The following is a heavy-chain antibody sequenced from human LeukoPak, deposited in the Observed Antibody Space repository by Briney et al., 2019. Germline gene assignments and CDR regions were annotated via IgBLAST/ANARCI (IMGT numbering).Heavy chain of an antibody. CDR3: AKGAERVTWYDAFDI. V-gene: IGHV3-21*01. J-gene: IGHJ3*02. CDR1: GFSFSTYS. D-gene: IGHD4-23*01. Sequence: GGSLRLSCAASGFSFSTYSMNWVRQAPGKGLEWVSSIDYSSKYIYTAYSLKGRFTTSRDNAKNSLDLQMNSLKAEDTAVYYCAKGAERVTWYDAFDIWGQGTMVTVSS. CDR2: IDYSSKYI.